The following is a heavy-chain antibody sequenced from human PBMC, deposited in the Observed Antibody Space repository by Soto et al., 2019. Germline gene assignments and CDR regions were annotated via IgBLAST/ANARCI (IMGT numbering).Heavy chain of an antibody. Sequence: GASVKVSCKASGYTFTSYYMHWVRQAPGQRLEWMGRINAGNGETKYSQKFQDRVTFTWDTSSSTAYMELSSLRSEDTAVYYCARDAWVTTKTLAFWGQGTLVTVPS. CDR1: GYTFTSYY. J-gene: IGHJ4*02. CDR2: INAGNGET. CDR3: ARDAWVTTKTLAF. V-gene: IGHV1-3*01. D-gene: IGHD2-21*02.